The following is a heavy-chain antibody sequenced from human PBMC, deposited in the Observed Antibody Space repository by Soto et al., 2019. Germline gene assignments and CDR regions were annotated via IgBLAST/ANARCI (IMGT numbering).Heavy chain of an antibody. V-gene: IGHV3-48*02. J-gene: IGHJ5*02. Sequence: GGSLRLSCAASGFTFSNYNMNWIRQTPGKGLEWVSYISSSGTTIYYADSVRGRFTISRDNAKNSLNLRMNSLRDEDTAVYYCARGQSYYESWSANGGWFDPWGQGT. CDR1: GFTFSNYN. CDR3: ARGQSYYESWSANGGWFDP. D-gene: IGHD3-3*01. CDR2: ISSSGTTI.